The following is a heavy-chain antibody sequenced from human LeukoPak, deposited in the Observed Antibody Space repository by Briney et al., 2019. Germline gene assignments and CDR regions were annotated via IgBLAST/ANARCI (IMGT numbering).Heavy chain of an antibody. CDR2: IYYSGST. D-gene: IGHD4-17*01. V-gene: IGHV4-31*03. CDR1: GGSISSGGYY. CDR3: ARGDGERTHFDY. J-gene: IGHJ4*02. Sequence: SETLSLICTVSGGSISSGGYYWSWIRQHPGKGLEWIGYIYYSGSTYYNPSLKSRVTISVDTSKNQFSLKLSSVTAADTAVYYCARGDGERTHFDYWGQGTLVTVSS.